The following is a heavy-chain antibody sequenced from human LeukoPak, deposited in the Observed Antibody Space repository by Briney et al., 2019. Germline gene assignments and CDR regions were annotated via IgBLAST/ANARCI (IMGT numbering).Heavy chain of an antibody. CDR2: ISSSSSYI. V-gene: IGHV3-21*01. CDR1: GFTFSSYS. D-gene: IGHD3-22*01. J-gene: IGHJ4*02. Sequence: ESGGSLRLSCAASGFTFSSYSMNWVRQAPGKGLEWVSSISSSSSYIYYADSVKGRFTISRDNAKNSLYLQMNSLRAEDTAVYYCARDLYRKVVVPHYFDYWGQGTLVTVSS. CDR3: ARDLYRKVVVPHYFDY.